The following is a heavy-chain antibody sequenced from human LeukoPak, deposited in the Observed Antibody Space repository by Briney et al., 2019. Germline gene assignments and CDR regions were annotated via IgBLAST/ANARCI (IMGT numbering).Heavy chain of an antibody. CDR3: ARHRYSSGDVSWFDP. CDR1: GYSFTSYW. V-gene: IGHV5-51*01. J-gene: IGHJ5*02. CDR2: IYPGDSDT. D-gene: IGHD6-19*01. Sequence: GESLKISCKGSGYSFTSYWIGWVRQMPGKGLEWMGIIYPGDSDTRYSPSFQGQVTISADKSISTAYLQWSSLKASDTAMYYCARHRYSSGDVSWFDPWGQGTLVTVSS.